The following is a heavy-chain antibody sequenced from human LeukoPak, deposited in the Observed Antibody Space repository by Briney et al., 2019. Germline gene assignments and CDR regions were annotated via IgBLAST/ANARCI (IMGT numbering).Heavy chain of an antibody. CDR1: GFTFSSSA. CDR2: ISVPAGSP. Sequence: GGFLRPSCAAPGFTFSSSAMSWFRQAPGKGLNWLSSISVPAGSPYYAHPVKGRLTISTDNPTKTPTFQMTTRRAEDTALYNCANLFGSGDYYKVFDDWGQGTPVSVSS. J-gene: IGHJ4*02. V-gene: IGHV3-23*01. CDR3: ANLFGSGDYYKVFDD. D-gene: IGHD3-10*01.